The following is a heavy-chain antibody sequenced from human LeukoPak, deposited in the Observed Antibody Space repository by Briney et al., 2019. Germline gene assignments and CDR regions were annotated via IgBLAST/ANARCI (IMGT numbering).Heavy chain of an antibody. D-gene: IGHD4-11*01. CDR3: ILGSTVRAFDI. J-gene: IGHJ3*02. CDR2: TIPIFGTA. CDR1: GGTFSSYA. V-gene: IGHV1-69*05. Sequence: SVKVSCKASGGTFSSYAISWVRQAPGQGLEWMGGTIPIFGTANYAQKFQGRVTITTDESTSTAYMELSSLRSEDTAVYYCILGSTVRAFDIWGQGTMVTVSS.